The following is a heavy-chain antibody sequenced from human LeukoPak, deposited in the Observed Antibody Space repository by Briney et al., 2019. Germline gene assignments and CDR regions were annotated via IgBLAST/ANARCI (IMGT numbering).Heavy chain of an antibody. CDR3: ARDSIPDYGGVNSDY. Sequence: GGSLRLSCAASGFIVSSNYMSWVRQAPGKGLEWVAVISYDGSNKYYADSVKGRFTISRDNSKNTLYLQMNSLRAEDTAVYYCARDSIPDYGGVNSDYWGQGTLVTVSS. CDR1: GFIVSSNY. J-gene: IGHJ4*02. CDR2: ISYDGSNK. V-gene: IGHV3-30-3*01. D-gene: IGHD4-23*01.